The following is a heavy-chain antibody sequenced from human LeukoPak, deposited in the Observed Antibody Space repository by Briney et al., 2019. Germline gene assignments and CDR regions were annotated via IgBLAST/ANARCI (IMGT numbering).Heavy chain of an antibody. D-gene: IGHD2-2*01. CDR2: INSDGSST. J-gene: IGHJ5*02. CDR3: ARGWACSSTSCYGPPDWFDP. Sequence: GGSPRLSCAASGFTFSSYWMHWVRQAPGKGLVWVSRINSDGSSTSYADSVKGRFTISRDNAKNTLYLQMNSLRAEDTAVYYCARGWACSSTSCYGPPDWFDPWGQGTLVTVSS. CDR1: GFTFSSYW. V-gene: IGHV3-74*01.